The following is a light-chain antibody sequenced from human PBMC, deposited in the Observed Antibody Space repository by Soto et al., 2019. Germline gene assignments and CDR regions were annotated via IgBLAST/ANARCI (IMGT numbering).Light chain of an antibody. J-gene: IGKJ2*01. V-gene: IGKV3-20*01. CDR3: QQYDRSMYT. CDR2: GAS. CDR1: QSVSSSY. Sequence: EIVLTQSPGTLSLSPGERATLSCRASQSVSSSYLAWYQQKPGQAPSLLIYGASSRATGIPDRFSGSGSGTDFTFTISRLEPEDFAVYYCQQYDRSMYTFGQGTKLEIK.